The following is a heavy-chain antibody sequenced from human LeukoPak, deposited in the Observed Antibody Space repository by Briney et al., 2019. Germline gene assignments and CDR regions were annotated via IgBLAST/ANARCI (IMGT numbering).Heavy chain of an antibody. J-gene: IGHJ3*02. Sequence: RIKSKTDGGTTDYAAPVKGRFTISRDDSKNTLYLQMNSLRTEDTAVYYCTTVTIPGAFDIWGQGTMVTVSS. CDR3: TTVTIPGAFDI. D-gene: IGHD1-1*01. CDR2: IKSKTDGGTT. V-gene: IGHV3-15*01.